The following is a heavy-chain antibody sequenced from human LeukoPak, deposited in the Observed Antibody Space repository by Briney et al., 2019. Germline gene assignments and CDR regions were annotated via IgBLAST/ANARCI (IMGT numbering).Heavy chain of an antibody. V-gene: IGHV3-74*01. Sequence: GGSLRLSCAASGFTFSSYSINWVRQAPGKGLVWVSRINSDGSSTNYADSVKGRFTISRDNAKNTLYLQMNSLRAEDTAVYYCARVWFRDDGAFDIWGQGTMVTVSS. CDR2: INSDGSST. J-gene: IGHJ3*02. D-gene: IGHD3-9*01. CDR3: ARVWFRDDGAFDI. CDR1: GFTFSSYS.